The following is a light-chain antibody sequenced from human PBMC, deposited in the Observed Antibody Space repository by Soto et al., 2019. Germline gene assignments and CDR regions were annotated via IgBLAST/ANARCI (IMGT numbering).Light chain of an antibody. CDR1: TSDVGGYNY. Sequence: QSVLTQPASVSGSPGQSITISCTGTTSDVGGYNYVSWYQQHPGKAPKLMIYDVSNRPSGVSNRFSGSKSGNTASLTISGLQAEDEADYYCSSYTSSNVVVFGGGTQLTVL. V-gene: IGLV2-14*01. CDR3: SSYTSSNVVV. J-gene: IGLJ2*01. CDR2: DVS.